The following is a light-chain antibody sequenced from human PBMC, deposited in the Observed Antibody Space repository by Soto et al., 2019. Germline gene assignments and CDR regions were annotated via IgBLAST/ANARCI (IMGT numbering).Light chain of an antibody. V-gene: IGKV3D-15*01. Sequence: EIVLTQSPGTLSLSPGERATLSCRASQSVSSSYLAWYQQKPGQAPRLLIYGASSRATGIPARFSGSGSGTEFTLTISSLQSEDFAVYYCQQYNHWPPITSGPGTRLETK. CDR1: QSVSSSY. CDR3: QQYNHWPPIT. J-gene: IGKJ5*01. CDR2: GAS.